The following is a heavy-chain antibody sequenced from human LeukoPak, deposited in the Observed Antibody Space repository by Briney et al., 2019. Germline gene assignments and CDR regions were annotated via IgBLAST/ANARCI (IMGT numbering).Heavy chain of an antibody. Sequence: SETLSLTCAVSGGSISTYYWSWIRQPPGKGLEWIGGIYPSGSTNYNPSLKSRVTMSVDTSKNQFSLKLSSVTAADTAVYYCARDKAATGTYNWFDPWGQGTLVTVSS. J-gene: IGHJ5*02. CDR3: ARDKAATGTYNWFDP. CDR1: GGSISTYY. V-gene: IGHV4-4*07. D-gene: IGHD4-17*01. CDR2: IYPSGST.